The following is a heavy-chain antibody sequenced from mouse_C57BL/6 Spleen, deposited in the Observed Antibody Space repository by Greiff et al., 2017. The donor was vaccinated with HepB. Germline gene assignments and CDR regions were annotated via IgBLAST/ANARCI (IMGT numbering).Heavy chain of an antibody. Sequence: VQLQQSGPELVKPGASVKISCKASGYAFSSSWMNWVKQRPGKGLEWIGRIYPGDGDTNYNGKFKGKATLTADKSSSTAYMQLSSLTTEDSAVYFCAIDYEYDDDFDYWVQGTTLTVSS. CDR2: IYPGDGDT. D-gene: IGHD2-4*01. V-gene: IGHV1-82*01. CDR1: GYAFSSSW. CDR3: AIDYEYDDDFDY. J-gene: IGHJ2*01.